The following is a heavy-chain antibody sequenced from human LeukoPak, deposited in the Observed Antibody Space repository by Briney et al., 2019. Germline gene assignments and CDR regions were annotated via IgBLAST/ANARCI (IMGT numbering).Heavy chain of an antibody. V-gene: IGHV4-39*01. CDR3: ARHGRGDTRNIDY. D-gene: IGHD1-14*01. CDR1: GRSISNSRYN. CDR2: IYYSGST. J-gene: IGHJ4*02. Sequence: PSETLSLTCSLSGRSISNSRYNWAWIRQPPGKGLEWIGSIYYSGSTYYNPSLKSRVTLSVDTAKNQFSLKLSYVAPAEPALYFCARHGRGDTRNIDYWGQGTLVTVSS.